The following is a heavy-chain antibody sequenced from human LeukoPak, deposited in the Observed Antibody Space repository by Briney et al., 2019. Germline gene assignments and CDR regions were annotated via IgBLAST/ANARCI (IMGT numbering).Heavy chain of an antibody. CDR1: GFTFSSYW. V-gene: IGHV3-7*01. Sequence: GGSLRLSCAASGFTFSSYWMSWVRQAPGKGLEWVANIKQDGSEKYYVGSVKGRFTISRDNAKNSLYLQMNSLRAEDTAVYYCAREYSYGYFDYWGQGTLVTVSS. J-gene: IGHJ4*02. CDR3: AREYSYGYFDY. D-gene: IGHD5-18*01. CDR2: IKQDGSEK.